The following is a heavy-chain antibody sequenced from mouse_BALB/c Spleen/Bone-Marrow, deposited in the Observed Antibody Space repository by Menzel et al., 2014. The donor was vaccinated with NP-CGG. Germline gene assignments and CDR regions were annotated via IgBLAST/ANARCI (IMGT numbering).Heavy chain of an antibody. V-gene: IGHV1-9*01. J-gene: IGHJ4*01. CDR1: GYTFSSYW. CDR2: TLPGSGSS. CDR3: ASRGYAMDY. Sequence: VQLQQSGAELMKPGASVKISCKATGYTFSSYWIGWIKQRPGHGLEWIGETLPGSGSSNYNEKFKGKATFTADTSSNTAYMQLSSLTSEDSAVYYCASRGYAMDYWGQGTSVTVSS.